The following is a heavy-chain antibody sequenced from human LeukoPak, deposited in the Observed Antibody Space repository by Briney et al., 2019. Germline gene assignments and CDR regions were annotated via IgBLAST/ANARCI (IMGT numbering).Heavy chain of an antibody. D-gene: IGHD3-16*02. V-gene: IGHV3-74*01. CDR2: INSDGSST. CDR3: ARAYYDYVWGSYRGAFDI. CDR1: GFTFSSYW. J-gene: IGHJ3*02. Sequence: GGSLRLSCAASGFTFSSYWMHWVRQAPGKGLVWVSGINSDGSSTSYADSVKGRFTISRDNAKNTLYLQMNSLRAEDTAVYYCARAYYDYVWGSYRGAFDIWGQGTMVTVSS.